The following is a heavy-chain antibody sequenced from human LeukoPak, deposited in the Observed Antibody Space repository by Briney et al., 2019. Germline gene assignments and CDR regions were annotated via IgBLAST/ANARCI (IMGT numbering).Heavy chain of an antibody. CDR1: GFIFSSYS. CDR3: ARGGIVGATNYFDY. V-gene: IGHV3-21*01. Sequence: GGSLRLSCAASGFIFSSYSMIWVRQAPGKGLEWVSSISTSSSYIFYADSVKGRFTISRDNAKNSLYLQMNSLRAEDTALYYCARGGIVGATNYFDYWGQGTLVTVSS. CDR2: ISTSSSYI. J-gene: IGHJ4*02. D-gene: IGHD1-26*01.